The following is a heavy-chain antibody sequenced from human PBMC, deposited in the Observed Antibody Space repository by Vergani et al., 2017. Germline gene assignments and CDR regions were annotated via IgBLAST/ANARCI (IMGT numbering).Heavy chain of an antibody. D-gene: IGHD1-14*01. V-gene: IGHV4-34*01. J-gene: IGHJ4*02. CDR1: GGSFSGYY. Sequence: QVQLQQWGAGLLKPSETLSLTCAVYGGSFSGYYWSWIRQPPGKGLEWIGEINHSGSTNYNPSLKSRVTISVDTSKNQFSLKLSSMTAADTAVYYCARSPRTRMTRSFDYWGQGTLVTVSS. CDR3: ARSPRTRMTRSFDY. CDR2: INHSGST.